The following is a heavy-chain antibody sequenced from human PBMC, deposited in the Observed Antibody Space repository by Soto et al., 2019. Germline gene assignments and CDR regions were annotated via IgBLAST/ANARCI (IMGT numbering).Heavy chain of an antibody. CDR1: GGSISSGDYY. CDR2: IYYSGYT. CDR3: ARDLAYCGGDCYPRWFDP. Sequence: SETLSLTCTVTGGSISSGDYYWSWIRQPPGKGLEWIGNIYYSGYTYYNPSLKSRVTISVDTSKNQFSLKLSSVTAADTAVYYCARDLAYCGGDCYPRWFDPWGQGTLVTVSS. D-gene: IGHD2-21*02. V-gene: IGHV4-30-4*01. J-gene: IGHJ5*02.